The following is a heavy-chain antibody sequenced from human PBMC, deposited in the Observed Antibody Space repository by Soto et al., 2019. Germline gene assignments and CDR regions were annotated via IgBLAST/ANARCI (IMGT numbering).Heavy chain of an antibody. V-gene: IGHV3-23*01. D-gene: IGHD6-19*01. CDR2: VSASGLNT. CDR1: GFTFSTYA. Sequence: GGSLRLSCAASGFTFSTYAMAWVRQAPGKGLEWVSGVSASGLNTDYADPVKGRFYISRDNSKNTLYLQMNSLRDEDTAVYYCANPGCAPVAGGYFDPWGQGTLVTVSS. CDR3: ANPGCAPVAGGYFDP. J-gene: IGHJ5*02.